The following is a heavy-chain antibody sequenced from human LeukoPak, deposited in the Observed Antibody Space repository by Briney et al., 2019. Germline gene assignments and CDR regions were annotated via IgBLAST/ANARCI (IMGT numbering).Heavy chain of an antibody. CDR3: ARDHYDILTGLLDAFDI. CDR2: IYYSGST. V-gene: IGHV4-59*01. Sequence: PSETLSLTCTVSGGSISTYYWSWIRQPPGKGLEWIGYIYYSGSTNYNPSLKSRVTISVDTSKNQFSLKLSSVTAADTAVYYCARDHYDILTGLLDAFDIWGQGTMVTVSS. CDR1: GGSISTYY. D-gene: IGHD3-9*01. J-gene: IGHJ3*02.